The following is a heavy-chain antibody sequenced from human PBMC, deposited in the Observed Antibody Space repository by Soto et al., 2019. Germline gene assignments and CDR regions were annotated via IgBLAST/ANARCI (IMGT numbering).Heavy chain of an antibody. Sequence: EVQFVESGGDLVQPGGSLRLSCAASGFAFSQYWINWVRQSPGKGLEWVAIMNQDGSKRYYGASVMGRFTISRDNGKNSLYLQMNSLRDDDTAVYFCARDMGLSGYSSEFHYWGLGTRVTVTS. CDR3: ARDMGLSGYSSEFHY. D-gene: IGHD5-12*01. J-gene: IGHJ4*02. CDR1: GFAFSQYW. V-gene: IGHV3-7*01. CDR2: MNQDGSKR.